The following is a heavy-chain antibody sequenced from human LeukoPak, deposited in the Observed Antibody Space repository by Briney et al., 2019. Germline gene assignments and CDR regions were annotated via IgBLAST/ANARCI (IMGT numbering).Heavy chain of an antibody. CDR3: AKEANLDCSGGSCYRGWFDP. CDR1: GFTFSSYA. V-gene: IGHV3-23*01. CDR2: ISGSGGST. J-gene: IGHJ5*02. D-gene: IGHD2-15*01. Sequence: GGSLRLSCAASGFTFSSYAMSWVRQAPGKGLEWVSAISGSGGSTYYADSVKGRFTISRDNAKNSLYLQMNSLRAEDMALYYCAKEANLDCSGGSCYRGWFDPWGQGTLVTVSS.